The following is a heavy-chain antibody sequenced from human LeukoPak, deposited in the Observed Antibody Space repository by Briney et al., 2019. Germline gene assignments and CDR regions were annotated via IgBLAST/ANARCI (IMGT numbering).Heavy chain of an antibody. Sequence: GGSLRLSCAASGFTFSSYATSWVRQAPGKGLELVSGISGSGGRTYHADSVKGRVTISRDNSKNTLYLQMNSLRAEDTAVYYCAKALDYYDSSGYYSYYFDYWGQGTLVTVSS. CDR2: ISGSGGRT. D-gene: IGHD3-22*01. J-gene: IGHJ4*02. CDR3: AKALDYYDSSGYYSYYFDY. V-gene: IGHV3-23*01. CDR1: GFTFSSYA.